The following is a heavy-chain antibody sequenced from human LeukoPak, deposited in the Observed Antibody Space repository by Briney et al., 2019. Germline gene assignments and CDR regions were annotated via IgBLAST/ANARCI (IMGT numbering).Heavy chain of an antibody. Sequence: SETLSLTCTVSGGSISSHYWSWIRQPPGKGLEWIGYIYYSGSTNYHPSLKSRVTISVDTSKNQFSLKLSSVTAADTAVYYCARDGDSSSWYQFDYWGQGTLVTVSS. CDR3: ARDGDSSSWYQFDY. V-gene: IGHV4-59*11. CDR2: IYYSGST. J-gene: IGHJ4*02. CDR1: GGSISSHY. D-gene: IGHD6-13*01.